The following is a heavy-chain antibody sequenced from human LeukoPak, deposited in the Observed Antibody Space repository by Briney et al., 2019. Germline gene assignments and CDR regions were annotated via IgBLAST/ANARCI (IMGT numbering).Heavy chain of an antibody. CDR3: ARAREKRRITIFGVVIPGAFDI. Sequence: PSETLSLTCTGSGGSISSYYWSWIRQPPGKGLEGIGYIYYSGSTNYNPSLKSRVTISVDTSKNQFSLKLSSVTAADTAVYYCARAREKRRITIFGVVIPGAFDIWGQGTMVTVSS. V-gene: IGHV4-59*01. CDR1: GGSISSYY. J-gene: IGHJ3*02. D-gene: IGHD3-3*01. CDR2: IYYSGST.